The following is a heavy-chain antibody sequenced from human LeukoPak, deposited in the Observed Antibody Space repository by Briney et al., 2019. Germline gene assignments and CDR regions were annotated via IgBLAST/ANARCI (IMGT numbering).Heavy chain of an antibody. CDR2: INTNTGNP. CDR3: ARDRSVVAATRSWFDP. J-gene: IGHJ5*02. V-gene: IGHV7-4-1*02. Sequence: GASVKVSCKASGYTFTSYAMNWVRQAPGQGLEWMGWINTNTGNPTYAQGFTGRFVFSLDTSVSTAYLQISSLKAEDTAVYYCARDRSVVAATRSWFDPWGQGTLVTVSS. CDR1: GYTFTSYA. D-gene: IGHD2-15*01.